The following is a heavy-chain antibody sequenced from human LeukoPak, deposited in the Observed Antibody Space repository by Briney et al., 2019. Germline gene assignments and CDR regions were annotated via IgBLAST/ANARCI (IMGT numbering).Heavy chain of an antibody. CDR3: ARGDDSSGYYEYYFDY. J-gene: IGHJ4*02. CDR2: IVGRGGIT. V-gene: IGHV3-23*01. D-gene: IGHD3-22*01. CDR1: GITFSSYA. Sequence: GGSLRLSCAASGITFSSYAMSWVRQAPGKGLEWVSTIVGRGGITYYADSVKGRFTISRDNSKNTLYLQMNSLRAEDTAVYYCARGDDSSGYYEYYFDYWGQGTLVTVSS.